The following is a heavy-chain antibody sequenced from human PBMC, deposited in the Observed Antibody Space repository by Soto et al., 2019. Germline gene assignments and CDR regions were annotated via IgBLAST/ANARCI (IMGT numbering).Heavy chain of an antibody. V-gene: IGHV1-18*04. CDR3: ARSTNATILWLPDY. CDR1: GYSFTRNS. Sequence: ASGKVCCEASGYSFTRNSIAWWRQDPGQGLEWMGWINVYNGNTKYAQQLQGRVTLTTHTSTSTADMDLGSLRSDDHPVYYSARSTNATILWLPDYWG. CDR2: INVYNGNT. D-gene: IGHD2-21*01. J-gene: IGHJ4*01.